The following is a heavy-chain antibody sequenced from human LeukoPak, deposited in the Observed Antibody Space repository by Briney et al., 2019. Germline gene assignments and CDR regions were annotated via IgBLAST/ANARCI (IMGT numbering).Heavy chain of an antibody. CDR1: GYTFTGYS. CDR2: INPSGGST. CDR3: ARVGTTVAAGDYFDS. D-gene: IGHD1-1*01. Sequence: ASVKVSCKASGYTFTGYSIHWVRQAPGQGLEWMGIINPSGGSTNYAQKFQGRVTMTRDTSTNTVYMELSSLRSEDTAVYYCARVGTTVAAGDYFDSWAQGTLVTVSS. J-gene: IGHJ4*02. V-gene: IGHV1-46*01.